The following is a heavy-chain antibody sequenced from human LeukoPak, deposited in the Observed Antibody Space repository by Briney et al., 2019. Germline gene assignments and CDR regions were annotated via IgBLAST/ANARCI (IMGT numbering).Heavy chain of an antibody. CDR1: GFPFSSYW. CDR2: IKQEGSEK. V-gene: IGHV3-7*04. CDR3: ARGYDFWSGYYLY. Sequence: PGGSLRLSCAASGFPFSSYWMRWVRQAPGKGLEWVANIKQEGSEKYYVDTVKGRFTISRDNAKNSLYLQMNSLRAEDTTVYFCARGYDFWSGYYLYWGQGTLVTVSS. J-gene: IGHJ4*02. D-gene: IGHD3-3*01.